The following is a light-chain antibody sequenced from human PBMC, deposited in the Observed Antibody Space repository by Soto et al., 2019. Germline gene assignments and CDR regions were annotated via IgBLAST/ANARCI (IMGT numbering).Light chain of an antibody. J-gene: IGKJ4*01. Sequence: EIVMTQSPATLSVSPGERATLSCRASQKIVNHLAWYQQKPGQAPRLLIYLASTRAAGIPARFSGSGSGTEFTLTISSLQSEDSAVYWCQQDNAWPLTFGGGTKVEIK. CDR1: QKIVNH. CDR3: QQDNAWPLT. V-gene: IGKV3D-15*01. CDR2: LAS.